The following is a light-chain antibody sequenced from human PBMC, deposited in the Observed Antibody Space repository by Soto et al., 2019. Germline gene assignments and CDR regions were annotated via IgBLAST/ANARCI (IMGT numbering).Light chain of an antibody. J-gene: IGKJ1*01. CDR1: QSVLSSSNNRNF. CDR2: WAS. CDR3: HQYYGSPPT. V-gene: IGKV4-1*01. Sequence: DIVMSQSPDSLAVSLGERATINCKSSQSVLSSSNNRNFLAWYQQKAGQPPKLLINWASSRASGVPDRFSGSGSGTEFTLTISSLQAEDVAVYYCHQYYGSPPTFGQGTKVEIK.